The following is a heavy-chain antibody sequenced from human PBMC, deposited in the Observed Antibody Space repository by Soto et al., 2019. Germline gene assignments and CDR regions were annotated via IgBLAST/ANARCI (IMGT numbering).Heavy chain of an antibody. D-gene: IGHD2-21*02. CDR1: EFTLSSYS. CDR3: VRERGLSSFYGMDV. V-gene: IGHV3-21*01. CDR2: ISSSSTHI. Sequence: GSLSLSCAASEFTLSSYSMNWVRQAAGKGLEWVASISSSSTHIYYADSVKGRFTISRDNARNSLYLQMNSLRAEDTAVYYCVRERGLSSFYGMDVWGQGTTATVSS. J-gene: IGHJ6*02.